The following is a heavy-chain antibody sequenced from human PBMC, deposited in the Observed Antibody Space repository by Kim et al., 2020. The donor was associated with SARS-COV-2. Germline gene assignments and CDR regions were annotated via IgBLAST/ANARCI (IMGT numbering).Heavy chain of an antibody. J-gene: IGHJ4*02. CDR3: ARTPSRGELLFY. V-gene: IGHV5-10-1*01. D-gene: IGHD3-10*01. Sequence: YSPSFQGHVTISADKSISTAYLQWSSLKASDTAMYYCARTPSRGELLFYWGQGTLVTVSS.